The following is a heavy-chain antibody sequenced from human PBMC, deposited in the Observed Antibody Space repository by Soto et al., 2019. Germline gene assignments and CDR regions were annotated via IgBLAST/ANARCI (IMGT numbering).Heavy chain of an antibody. CDR3: AKVWADYYDSSGPIDY. CDR2: ISGSGGST. V-gene: IGHV3-23*01. CDR1: GFTFSSAV. Sequence: PGGSLRLSCAASGFTFSSAVMSWVRQAPGKGLEWVSAISGSGGSTYYGDSVKGRFTISRDNSKNTLYLQMKSLRAEDKAVYYCAKVWADYYDSSGPIDYWGQGT. D-gene: IGHD3-22*01. J-gene: IGHJ4*02.